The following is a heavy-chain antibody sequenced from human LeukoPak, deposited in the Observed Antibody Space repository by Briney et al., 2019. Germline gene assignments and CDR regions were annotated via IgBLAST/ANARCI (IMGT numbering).Heavy chain of an antibody. Sequence: ASVKVSCKASGYTFTGYYMHWVRQAPGQGLEWMGWINPNSGGTNSAQKFQGRVTMTTDTSITTAYMALNRLTSDDTAVYYCARDRNSGSSLDIWGQGTMLTVSS. D-gene: IGHD6-6*01. CDR1: GYTFTGYY. V-gene: IGHV1-2*02. J-gene: IGHJ3*02. CDR2: INPNSGGT. CDR3: ARDRNSGSSLDI.